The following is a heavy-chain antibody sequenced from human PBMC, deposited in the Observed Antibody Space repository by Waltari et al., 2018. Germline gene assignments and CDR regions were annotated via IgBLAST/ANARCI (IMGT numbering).Heavy chain of an antibody. CDR1: GFTFRNFA. J-gene: IGHJ3*02. CDR3: ARGRSFYDNFGDVAFET. Sequence: QVQMVQSGGGVVQPGRSVKLSCAASGFTFRNFAMHWVRQAPGKGLEWLAVVSFDGDSNNHIDSLKDRINSSRDNSKNTLFLQMNGLRPENTATYYWARGRSFYDNFGDVAFETWGQGTLVVVSS. V-gene: IGHV3-30*10. CDR2: VSFDGDSN. D-gene: IGHD3-22*01.